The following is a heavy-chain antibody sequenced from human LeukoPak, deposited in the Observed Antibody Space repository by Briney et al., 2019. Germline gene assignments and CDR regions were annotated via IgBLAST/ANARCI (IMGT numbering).Heavy chain of an antibody. V-gene: IGHV1-18*01. Sequence: GASVKVSCKASDYTFTSYGISWVRQAPGQGLEWMGWISAYNGNTNYAQKLQGRVTMTTDTSTSTAYMELRSLRSDDTAVYYCAREYGITIFGVVIYYFDYWGQGTLVTVSS. CDR2: ISAYNGNT. D-gene: IGHD3-3*01. J-gene: IGHJ4*02. CDR1: DYTFTSYG. CDR3: AREYGITIFGVVIYYFDY.